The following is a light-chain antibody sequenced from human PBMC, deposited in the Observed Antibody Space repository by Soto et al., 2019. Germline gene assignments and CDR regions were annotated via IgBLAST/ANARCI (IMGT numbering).Light chain of an antibody. CDR1: QSVSRN. V-gene: IGKV3-11*01. CDR3: QQRYNWPWT. Sequence: EIVLTQSPVTLSLSPGERATLSCRASQSVSRNLAWYQLKPGQAPRLLIYDAVDRAAGIPARFSGSGSGTGFTLTISSLEPEDFAVYYCQQRYNWPWTFGQGTRVEIK. CDR2: DAV. J-gene: IGKJ1*01.